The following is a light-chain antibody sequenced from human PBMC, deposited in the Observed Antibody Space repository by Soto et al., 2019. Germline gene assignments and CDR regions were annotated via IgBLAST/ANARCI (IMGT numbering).Light chain of an antibody. V-gene: IGLV1-47*01. J-gene: IGLJ1*01. CDR1: SSNIGSNY. Sequence: QSVLTQPPSASGTPGQRVTISCSGSSSNIGSNYVYWYQQLPGTAPKLLIYRNNQRPSGVPDRFSGYKSGTSDSLAISGLGSEDEADYYCAAWDDSLSGRYVFGTGTKLTVL. CDR3: AAWDDSLSGRYV. CDR2: RNN.